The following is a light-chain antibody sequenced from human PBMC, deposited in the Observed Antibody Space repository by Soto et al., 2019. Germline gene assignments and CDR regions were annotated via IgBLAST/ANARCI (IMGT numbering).Light chain of an antibody. Sequence: QSVLTQSSSASASLGSSVKLTCTLSSGHSSYIIAWHQQQPGKAPRYLMKLEGSGSYNKGSGVPDRLSGSSSGADRYLTISNLQFEDEAEYYCETWDSNTRVFGGGTKLTVL. CDR3: ETWDSNTRV. CDR1: SGHSSYI. V-gene: IGLV4-60*02. J-gene: IGLJ3*02. CDR2: LEGSGSY.